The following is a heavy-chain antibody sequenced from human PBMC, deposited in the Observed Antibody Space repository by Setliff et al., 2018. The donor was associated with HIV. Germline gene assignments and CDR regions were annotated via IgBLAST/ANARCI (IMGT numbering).Heavy chain of an antibody. D-gene: IGHD3-3*01. J-gene: IGHJ6*03. CDR3: ARDQAEYNFWSGYWGNYYYYMDV. CDR1: GGSFSGYY. CDR2: INHRGST. V-gene: IGHV4-34*01. Sequence: PSETLSLTCAVYGGSFSGYYWSWIRQPPGKGLEWIGEINHRGSTNYNPSLKSRVTISVDTSKNQLSLKLSSVTAADTAVYYCARDQAEYNFWSGYWGNYYYYMDVWGKGTTVTVSS.